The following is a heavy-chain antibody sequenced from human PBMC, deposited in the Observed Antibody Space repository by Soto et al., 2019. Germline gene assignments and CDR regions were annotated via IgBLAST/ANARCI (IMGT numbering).Heavy chain of an antibody. D-gene: IGHD2-8*01. J-gene: IGHJ4*02. CDR1: GFTFSDSA. CDR3: TRRDCSNGVCYKDY. CDR2: IRSKANSYAT. Sequence: VQLVESGGGLVQPGGSLKLSCAASGFTFSDSAMHWVRQASGKGLEWVGRIRSKANSYATAYSASVKGRFTISRDDSKNTAYLQMNSLQTEDTAVYYCTRRDCSNGVCYKDYWGQGTLVTVSS. V-gene: IGHV3-73*02.